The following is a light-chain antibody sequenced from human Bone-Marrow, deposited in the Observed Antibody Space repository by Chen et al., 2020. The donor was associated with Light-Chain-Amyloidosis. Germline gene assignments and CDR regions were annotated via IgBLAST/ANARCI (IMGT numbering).Light chain of an antibody. Sequence: SYVLTQPSSVSVAPGQTATIACGGNNIGSTRVHWYQQTPGQDPLLVVYADSDRPSWILERLSGANSGNTATLTISRDEAGDEADNYCQVWDRSSDRPVFGGGTKLTVL. V-gene: IGLV3-21*02. J-gene: IGLJ3*02. CDR2: ADS. CDR1: NIGSTR. CDR3: QVWDRSSDRPV.